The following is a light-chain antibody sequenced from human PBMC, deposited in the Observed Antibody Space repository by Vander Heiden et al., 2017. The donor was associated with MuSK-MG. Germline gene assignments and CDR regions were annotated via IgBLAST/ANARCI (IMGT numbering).Light chain of an antibody. CDR1: QSLLHSNGYNY. CDR2: LGS. J-gene: IGKJ5*01. Sequence: DIVMTQSPLSLPVTPGEPASISCRSSQSLLHSNGYNYLDWYLQKPGQSPQLLIYLGSNPAAGVPDRRSGSGSGTAFTLKISRVEAEDVGVYFSMQALQTPTAFGQGTRLEIK. CDR3: MQALQTPTA. V-gene: IGKV2-28*01.